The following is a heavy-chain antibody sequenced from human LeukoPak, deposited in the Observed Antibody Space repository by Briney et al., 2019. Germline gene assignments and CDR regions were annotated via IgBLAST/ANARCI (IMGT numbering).Heavy chain of an antibody. CDR3: ARAPGSSTTWSYFDF. J-gene: IGHJ4*02. V-gene: IGHV3-30-3*01. D-gene: IGHD6-13*01. CDR1: GSTFSSYA. Sequence: GGSLRLSCAASGSTFSSYAIHWVRQAPGKGLEWVAVISYDGSNKYYADSVKGRFTISRDNSKNTLYLQMNSLRAEDTAVYYCARAPGSSTTWSYFDFWGQGTLVTVSS. CDR2: ISYDGSNK.